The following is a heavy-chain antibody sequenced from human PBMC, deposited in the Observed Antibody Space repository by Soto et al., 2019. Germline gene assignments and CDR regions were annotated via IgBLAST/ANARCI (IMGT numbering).Heavy chain of an antibody. Sequence: ASVKVSCKVSGYTLTELSMHWVRQAPGKGLEWMGGFDPEDGETIYAQKFQGRVTMTEDTSTDTAYMELSSLRSEDTAVYYCATDLAGWAYCGGDCYYYWGQGTLVTVSS. CDR1: GYTLTELS. CDR3: ATDLAGWAYCGGDCYYY. J-gene: IGHJ4*02. D-gene: IGHD2-21*02. V-gene: IGHV1-24*01. CDR2: FDPEDGET.